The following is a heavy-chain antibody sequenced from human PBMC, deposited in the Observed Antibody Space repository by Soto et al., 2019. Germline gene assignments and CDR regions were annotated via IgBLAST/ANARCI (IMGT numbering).Heavy chain of an antibody. V-gene: IGHV4-31*03. D-gene: IGHD3-9*01. CDR1: GGSISSGGYY. CDR2: XYXSXXX. J-gene: IGHJ4*02. Sequence: SETRSLTCTVSGGSISSGGYYWSWIRQHPGKGXEXIGXXYXSXXXYXXXXLKSRVTISVDTSKNQFSLKLSSVTAADMAVYYCARDYLSGYPQNWGQGTLVTVSS. CDR3: ARDYLSGYPQN.